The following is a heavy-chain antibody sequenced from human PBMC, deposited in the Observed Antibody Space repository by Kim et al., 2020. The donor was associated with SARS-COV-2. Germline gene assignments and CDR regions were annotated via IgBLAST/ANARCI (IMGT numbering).Heavy chain of an antibody. J-gene: IGHJ4*02. Sequence: GGSLRLSCAASGFTFSSYNMNWVRQAPGKGLEWVSSISSSSSYIYYADSVKGRFTISRDNAKNSLYLLMNSLSAEDTAVYYCARDLSSDRAAAGTCYFDYWGQGTLVTVSS. CDR2: ISSSSSYI. V-gene: IGHV3-21*01. CDR3: ARDLSSDRAAAGTCYFDY. CDR1: GFTFSSYN. D-gene: IGHD6-13*01.